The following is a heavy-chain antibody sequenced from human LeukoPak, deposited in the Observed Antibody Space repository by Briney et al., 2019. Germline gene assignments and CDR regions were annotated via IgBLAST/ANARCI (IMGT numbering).Heavy chain of an antibody. CDR1: GGSFSGYY. V-gene: IGHV4-59*01. Sequence: PSETLSLTCAVYGGSFSGYYWNWIRQSPGKILEWIGHIYSSGSTNYNPSLKSRVTISLDASKNQISLKLISVTAADTAVYYCARLSSYYFDSWGQGTLVTVSS. D-gene: IGHD3-10*01. CDR3: ARLSSYYFDS. J-gene: IGHJ4*02. CDR2: IYSSGST.